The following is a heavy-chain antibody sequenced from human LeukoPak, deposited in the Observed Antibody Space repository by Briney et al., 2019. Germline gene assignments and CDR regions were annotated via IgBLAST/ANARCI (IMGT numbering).Heavy chain of an antibody. J-gene: IGHJ4*02. D-gene: IGHD3-22*01. CDR1: GFTFDDYA. CDR3: ARAGHYDTTWYQ. V-gene: IGHV3-9*01. CDR2: ISWNSGSI. Sequence: PGGSLRLSCAASGFTFDDYAMHWVRQAPGKGLEWVSGISWNSGSIGYADSVKGRFTVSRDNAKNSLYLQMNSLRAEDTALYYCARAGHYDTTWYQWGQGTLVTVSS.